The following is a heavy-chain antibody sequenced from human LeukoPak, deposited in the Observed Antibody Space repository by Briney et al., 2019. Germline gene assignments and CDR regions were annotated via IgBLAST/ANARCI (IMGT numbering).Heavy chain of an antibody. CDR3: ARDGRYYYGSGGHFDY. CDR2: ISYDGSNK. Sequence: GGSLRLSCAASGFTFSSYAMHWVRQAPGKGLEWVAVISYDGSNKYYADSVKGRFTISRDNSKNTLYLQMNSLRAEDTAAYYCARDGRYYYGSGGHFDYWGQGTLVTVSS. J-gene: IGHJ4*02. D-gene: IGHD3-10*01. CDR1: GFTFSSYA. V-gene: IGHV3-30-3*01.